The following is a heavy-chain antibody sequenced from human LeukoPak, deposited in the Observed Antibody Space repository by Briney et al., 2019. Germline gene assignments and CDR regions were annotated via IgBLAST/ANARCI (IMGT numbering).Heavy chain of an antibody. CDR2: IKEDGSEE. V-gene: IGHV3-7*01. CDR3: TPEVWELQGASDI. Sequence: GGSLRLSCAASGFPFNTYWMSWVRQAPGKGLEWVANIKEDGSEEHYVDSVKGRFTISRDNAKNSLYLQMNSLTAADTALYYCTPEVWELQGASDIWGQGTMVTVSS. D-gene: IGHD1-26*01. CDR1: GFPFNTYW. J-gene: IGHJ3*02.